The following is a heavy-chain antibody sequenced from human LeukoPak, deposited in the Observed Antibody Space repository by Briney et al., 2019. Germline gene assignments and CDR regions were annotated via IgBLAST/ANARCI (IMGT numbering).Heavy chain of an antibody. V-gene: IGHV3-7*01. Sequence: PGGSLRLSCAASGFTFSSYWMSWVRQAPGKGLEWVANIKQDGSEKYYVDSVKGRFTISRDNAKNSLYLLMNSLRAEDTAVYYCARDYRIVGATSLDYWGQGTLVTVSS. J-gene: IGHJ4*02. CDR2: IKQDGSEK. D-gene: IGHD1-26*01. CDR3: ARDYRIVGATSLDY. CDR1: GFTFSSYW.